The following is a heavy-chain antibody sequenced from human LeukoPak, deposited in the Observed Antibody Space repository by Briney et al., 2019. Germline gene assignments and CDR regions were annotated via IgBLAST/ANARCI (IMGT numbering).Heavy chain of an antibody. CDR1: GGSISSSSYY. J-gene: IGHJ6*03. CDR3: ARVGIAAAGPYYYYYMDV. CDR2: IYYSGST. Sequence: SETLSLTCTVSGGSISSSSYYWGWIRQPPGKGLEWIGSIYYSGSTYYNPSLKSRVTISVDTSKNQFSLKLSSVTAADTAVYYCARVGIAAAGPYYYYYMDVWGKGTTVTVSS. V-gene: IGHV4-39*07. D-gene: IGHD6-13*01.